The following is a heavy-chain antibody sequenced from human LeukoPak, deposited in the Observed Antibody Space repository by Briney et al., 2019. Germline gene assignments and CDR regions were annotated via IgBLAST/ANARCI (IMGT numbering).Heavy chain of an antibody. D-gene: IGHD4-17*01. CDR3: AKDTLTRDYEFDY. J-gene: IGHJ4*02. CDR2: IRSDGSNK. V-gene: IGHV3-30*02. Sequence: PGGSLRLSCAASRFTFSSYAIHWVRQAPGKGLEWVAFIRSDGSNKYYADSVRGRFTISRDNSKNTVYLQMNSLRAEDTALYYCAKDTLTRDYEFDYWGQGTLVTVSS. CDR1: RFTFSSYA.